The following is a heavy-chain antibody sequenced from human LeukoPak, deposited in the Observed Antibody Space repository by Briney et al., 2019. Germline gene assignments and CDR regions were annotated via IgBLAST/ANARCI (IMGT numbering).Heavy chain of an antibody. D-gene: IGHD4-17*01. CDR2: ISSSGSVI. J-gene: IGHJ3*02. CDR3: ATSYGDHAKGAFDI. Sequence: GGSLRLSCAASGFTFSSYAMNWVRQAPGKGLEWISYISSSGSVIYYAASVKGRFTVSRDNSKNTLYLQMNSLRAEDTAVYYCATSYGDHAKGAFDIWGQGTMVTVSS. V-gene: IGHV3-48*03. CDR1: GFTFSSYA.